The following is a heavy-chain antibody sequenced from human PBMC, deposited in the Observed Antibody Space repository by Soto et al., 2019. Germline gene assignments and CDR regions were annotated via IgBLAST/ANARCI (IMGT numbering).Heavy chain of an antibody. J-gene: IGHJ4*02. D-gene: IGHD6-19*01. CDR2: ISAYNGNT. V-gene: IGHV1-18*01. CDR3: ARGLALIAVAGTYYFDY. CDR1: GYTFTSYG. Sequence: AASVKVSCKASGYTFTSYGISWVRQAPGQGLEWMGWISAYNGNTNYAQKLQGRVTMTTDTSTSTAYMELRSLRSDDTAVYYCARGLALIAVAGTYYFDYWGQGTLVTVSS.